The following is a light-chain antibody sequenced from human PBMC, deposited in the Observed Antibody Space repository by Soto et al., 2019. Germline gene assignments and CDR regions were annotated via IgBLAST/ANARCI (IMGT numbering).Light chain of an antibody. V-gene: IGKV3-20*01. CDR3: QQYDDWPS. J-gene: IGKJ1*01. CDR2: GAS. CDR1: QSVSSSY. Sequence: EIVLTQSPGTLSLSPGDRATLSCRASQSVSSSYLAWYQQKPGQAPRLLIYGASSRATGIPDRFSGSGSGTDFTLTISRLEPEDFAVYYCQQYDDWPSFGQGTKVDIK.